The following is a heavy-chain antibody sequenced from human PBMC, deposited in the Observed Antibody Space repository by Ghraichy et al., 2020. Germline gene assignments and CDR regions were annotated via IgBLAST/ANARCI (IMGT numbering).Heavy chain of an antibody. CDR2: MYYSGST. D-gene: IGHD7-27*01. V-gene: IGHV4-61*01. CDR3: ARDQTGDWYFDL. Sequence: NPSLTCTVSGGSVSSGSYYWSWIRQPPGKGLEWIGYMYYSGSTNYNPSLKSQFTISVDTSKNQFSLKLSSVTAADTAVYYCARDQTGDWYFDLWGRGTLVTVSS. CDR1: GGSVSSGSYY. J-gene: IGHJ2*01.